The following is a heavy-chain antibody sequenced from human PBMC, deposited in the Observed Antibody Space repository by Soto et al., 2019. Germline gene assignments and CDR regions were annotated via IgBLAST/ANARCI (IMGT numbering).Heavy chain of an antibody. CDR1: GYTFTRYG. Sequence: ASVKVSCKTSGYTFTRYGISWVRQAPGQGLEWMGWISAYNGNTIFAQKFQGRVTMTTDTSTSTVYMELRSLRSDDTAVYFCARASVSGRRFDYWGEGTLVTVSS. CDR2: ISAYNGNT. D-gene: IGHD6-19*01. CDR3: ARASVSGRRFDY. J-gene: IGHJ4*02. V-gene: IGHV1-18*01.